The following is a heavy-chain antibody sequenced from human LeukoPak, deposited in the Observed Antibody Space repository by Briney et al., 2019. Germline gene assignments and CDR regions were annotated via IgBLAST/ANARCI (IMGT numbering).Heavy chain of an antibody. CDR2: ISAYNGNT. D-gene: IGHD1-26*01. V-gene: IGHV1-18*01. CDR1: GYTFTSYG. Sequence: ASVKVSCKASGYTFTSYGISWVRQAPGQGLEWMGWISAYNGNTNYAQKLQGRVTMTTDTSTSTAYMELRSLRSDDTAVYYCARDLLAFRIVGATLTRYWGRGTLVTVSS. J-gene: IGHJ4*02. CDR3: ARDLLAFRIVGATLTRY.